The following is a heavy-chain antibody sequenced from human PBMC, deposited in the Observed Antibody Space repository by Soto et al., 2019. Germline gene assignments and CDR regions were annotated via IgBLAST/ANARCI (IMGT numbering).Heavy chain of an antibody. V-gene: IGHV3-23*01. CDR1: GFIFSNYA. CDR3: AKGAEGYVVSSLDY. Sequence: EVQLLESGGGFVQPGGSLRLSCAASGFIFSNYAMTWVGQAPGKGLEWVSAITSTGSSTYYADSVKGRFTISRDNSKNTLYLQINSLTAEDTAVYYCAKGAEGYVVSSLDYWGQGTLVTVSS. CDR2: ITSTGSST. D-gene: IGHD5-12*01. J-gene: IGHJ4*02.